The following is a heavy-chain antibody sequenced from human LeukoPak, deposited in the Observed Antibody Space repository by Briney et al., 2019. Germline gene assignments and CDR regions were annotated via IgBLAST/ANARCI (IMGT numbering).Heavy chain of an antibody. CDR2: VSGSGGST. J-gene: IGHJ3*02. CDR1: GFTVSRNY. V-gene: IGHV3-23*01. CDR3: AKDLRTLDAFDI. Sequence: GGSLRLSCAASGFTVSRNYMSWVRQAPGKGLEWVSAVSGSGGSTYYADSVKGRFTISRGNSKNTLYLQMDSLRAEDTAVYYCAKDLRTLDAFDIWGQGTVVTVSS. D-gene: IGHD2-2*01.